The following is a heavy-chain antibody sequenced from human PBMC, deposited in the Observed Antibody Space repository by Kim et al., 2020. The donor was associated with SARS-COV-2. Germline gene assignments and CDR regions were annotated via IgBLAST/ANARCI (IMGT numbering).Heavy chain of an antibody. Sequence: SVKVSCKASGGTFSSYAISWVRQAPGQGLEWMGGIIPIFGTANYAQKFQGRVTITADKSTSTAYMELSSLRSEDTAVYYCASFSIRSLDELYYYYGMDVWGQGTTVTVSS. CDR2: IIPIFGTA. CDR3: ASFSIRSLDELYYYYGMDV. J-gene: IGHJ6*02. V-gene: IGHV1-69*06. CDR1: GGTFSSYA. D-gene: IGHD4-17*01.